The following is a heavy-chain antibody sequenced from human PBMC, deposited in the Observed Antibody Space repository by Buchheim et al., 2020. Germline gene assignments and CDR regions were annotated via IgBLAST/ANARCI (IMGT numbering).Heavy chain of an antibody. V-gene: IGHV3-30*18. J-gene: IGHJ6*02. Sequence: QVQLVESGGGVVQPGRSLRLSCAASGFTFSSYGMHWVRQAPGKGLEWVAVISYDGSNKYYAGSVKGRFTISRDNSKNTLYLQMNSLRAEDTAVYYCAKDREYNWNPRRGMDVWGQGTT. CDR1: GFTFSSYG. CDR2: ISYDGSNK. D-gene: IGHD1-20*01. CDR3: AKDREYNWNPRRGMDV.